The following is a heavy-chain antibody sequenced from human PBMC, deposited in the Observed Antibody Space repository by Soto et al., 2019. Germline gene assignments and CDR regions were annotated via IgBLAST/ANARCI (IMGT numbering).Heavy chain of an antibody. Sequence: VAVISYDGSNKYYADSVKGRFTISRDNSKNTLYLQMNSLRAEDTAVYYCARGLNYYGSGRHLPWGQGTLVTVSS. CDR3: ARGLNYYGSGRHLP. D-gene: IGHD3-10*01. CDR2: ISYDGSNK. V-gene: IGHV3-30-3*01. J-gene: IGHJ5*02.